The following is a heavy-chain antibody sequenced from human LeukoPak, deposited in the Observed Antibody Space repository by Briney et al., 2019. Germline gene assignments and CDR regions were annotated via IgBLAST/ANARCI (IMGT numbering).Heavy chain of an antibody. Sequence: GGSLRLSCAASGFTFSSYSMNWVRQAPGKGLEWVSYISSSSSTIYYADSVKGRFTISRDNAKNSLYLRMNSLRAEDTAVYYCARGGRRATYYYAYWGQGTLVTVSS. V-gene: IGHV3-48*01. CDR2: ISSSSSTI. CDR1: GFTFSSYS. CDR3: ARGGRRATYYYAY. D-gene: IGHD2-15*01. J-gene: IGHJ4*02.